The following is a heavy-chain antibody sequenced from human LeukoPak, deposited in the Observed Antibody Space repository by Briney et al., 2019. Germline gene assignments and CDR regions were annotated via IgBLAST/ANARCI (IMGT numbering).Heavy chain of an antibody. CDR2: INHSGST. Sequence: SETLSLTCTVSGGSISSYYWSWIRQPPGKGLEWIGEINHSGSTNYNPSLKSRVTISVDTSKNQFSLRLNSVTAADTSIYYCARVPTNAVPSAHNGFDIWGQGTMLTVSS. CDR3: ARVPTNAVPSAHNGFDI. J-gene: IGHJ3*02. V-gene: IGHV4-34*01. CDR1: GGSISSYY. D-gene: IGHD6-19*01.